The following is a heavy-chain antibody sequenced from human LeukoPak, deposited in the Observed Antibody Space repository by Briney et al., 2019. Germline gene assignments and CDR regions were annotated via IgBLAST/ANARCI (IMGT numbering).Heavy chain of an antibody. D-gene: IGHD3-10*01. CDR2: MSYDGFNK. V-gene: IGHV3-30*18. J-gene: IGHJ4*02. CDR1: GFTFSSYA. Sequence: GGSLRLSCAASGFTFSSYAMHWVRQSLGKGLEWVAVMSYDGFNKYYADSVKGRFTISRDNSKNTLYLQMNSLRAEDTAVYYCAKTNMVRGVTGYYFDYWGQGTLVTVSS. CDR3: AKTNMVRGVTGYYFDY.